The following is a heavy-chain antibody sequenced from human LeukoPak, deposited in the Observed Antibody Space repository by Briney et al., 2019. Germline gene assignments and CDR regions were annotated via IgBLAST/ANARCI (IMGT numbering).Heavy chain of an antibody. CDR2: IYYSGST. Sequence: PETLSLTCTVSGGSISSHYWSWLRQPPGKGLEWIGYIYYSGSTNYNPSLKSRVTISVDTSKNQFSLKLSSVTAADTAVYYCARGKATGEFDYWGQGTLVTVSS. J-gene: IGHJ4*02. CDR3: ARGKATGEFDY. V-gene: IGHV4-59*11. CDR1: GGSISSHY. D-gene: IGHD1-14*01.